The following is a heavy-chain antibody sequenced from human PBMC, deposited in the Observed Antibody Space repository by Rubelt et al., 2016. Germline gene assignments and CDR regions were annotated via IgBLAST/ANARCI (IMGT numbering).Heavy chain of an antibody. J-gene: IGHJ4*02. CDR3: ARVSHGDYLDY. CDR1: GGPISSSSYY. V-gene: IGHV4-61*05. Sequence: QVQLQESGPGLVKPSETLSLTCTVSGGPISSSSYYWGWIRQPPGKGLEWIGYIYYNGSTNYNPSLKSRVTISVDTSKNQFSLKLSSVTAADTAVYYCARVSHGDYLDYWGQGTLVTVSS. CDR2: IYYNGST. D-gene: IGHD4-17*01.